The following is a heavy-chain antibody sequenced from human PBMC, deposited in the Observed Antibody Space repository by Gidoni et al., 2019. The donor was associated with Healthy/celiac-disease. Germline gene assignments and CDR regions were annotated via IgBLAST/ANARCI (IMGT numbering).Heavy chain of an antibody. V-gene: IGHV3-49*03. J-gene: IGHJ4*02. D-gene: IGHD3-10*01. CDR1: GFTFGYYA. Sequence: EVQQVASGGGWVQPGRSLRLYCTAAGFTFGYYAMGWFRQAPGKGLEWVGCSRSKAYGGTTEYAASVKGRFTISRDDSKSIAYLQMNSMKTEDTAVYYCNMGNGYGSGNFDYWGQGTLVTVSA. CDR2: SRSKAYGGTT. CDR3: NMGNGYGSGNFDY.